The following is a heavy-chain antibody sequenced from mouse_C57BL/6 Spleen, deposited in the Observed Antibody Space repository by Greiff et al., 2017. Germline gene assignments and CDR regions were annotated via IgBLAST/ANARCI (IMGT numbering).Heavy chain of an antibody. CDR3: ARGRGYGTVSYFDV. J-gene: IGHJ1*03. CDR2: IYPGDGDT. CDR1: GYAFSSSW. V-gene: IGHV1-82*01. D-gene: IGHD2-1*01. Sequence: QVQLQQSGPELVKPGASVKISCKASGYAFSSSWMNWVKQRPGKGLEWIGRIYPGDGDTNYNGKFKGKATLTADKSSSTAYMQLSSLTSEDSAVYVCARGRGYGTVSYFDVWGTGTTVTVSS.